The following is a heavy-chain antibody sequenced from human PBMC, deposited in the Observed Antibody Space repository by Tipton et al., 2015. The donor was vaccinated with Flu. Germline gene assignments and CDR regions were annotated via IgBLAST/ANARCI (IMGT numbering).Heavy chain of an antibody. CDR3: ARELNYGMDV. J-gene: IGHJ6*02. Sequence: LRLSCTVSGGSISSYYWSWIRQPPGKGLEWIGYIYYSGSTNYNPSLKSRVTISVDTSKNQFFLKLSSVTAADTAVYYCARELNYGMDVWGQGTTVTVSS. V-gene: IGHV4-59*01. CDR2: IYYSGST. CDR1: GGSISSYY.